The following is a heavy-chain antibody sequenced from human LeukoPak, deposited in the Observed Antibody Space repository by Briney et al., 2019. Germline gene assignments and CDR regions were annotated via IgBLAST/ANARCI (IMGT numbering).Heavy chain of an antibody. CDR3: ARSGSTRYSLDY. J-gene: IGHJ4*02. CDR2: IDPNSGDT. D-gene: IGHD3-22*01. V-gene: IGHV1-2*02. Sequence: GASVKVSCKASVYSFTGYFIHWVRQAPGQGLEWMGCIDPNSGDTKYAQKFQGRVSMPRDTSTRTAYMELSRLRSDDTAVYFCARSGSTRYSLDYWGQGTLVTVFS. CDR1: VYSFTGYF.